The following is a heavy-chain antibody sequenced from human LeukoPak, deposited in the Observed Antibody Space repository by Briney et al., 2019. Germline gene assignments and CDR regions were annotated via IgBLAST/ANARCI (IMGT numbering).Heavy chain of an antibody. D-gene: IGHD6-19*01. CDR2: IYHSGTT. V-gene: IGHV4-30-4*07. J-gene: IGHJ5*02. Sequence: PSETLSLTCAVSGVAISRGGYAWNWIRQPPGKGLEWIAYIYHSGTTYYNPSLKSRATIPVDTSKNQFSLKLSSVTAADTAVYYCVRGRYSSGWFKDKNWFDPWGQGIPVTVSS. CDR3: VRGRYSSGWFKDKNWFDP. CDR1: GVAISRGGYA.